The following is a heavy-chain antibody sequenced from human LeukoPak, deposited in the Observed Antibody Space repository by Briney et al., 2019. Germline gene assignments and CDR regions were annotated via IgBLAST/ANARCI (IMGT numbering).Heavy chain of an antibody. Sequence: ASVKVSCKASGYTFTGYYMHWVRQAPGQGLEWMGWINPNSVGTNYAQKFQGRVTVTRDTSISTAYMELSSLRSDDTAVYYCARDSGGRYCSGGSCYPSFDYWGQGTPVTVSS. V-gene: IGHV1-2*02. CDR3: ARDSGGRYCSGGSCYPSFDY. D-gene: IGHD2-15*01. J-gene: IGHJ4*02. CDR1: GYTFTGYY. CDR2: INPNSVGT.